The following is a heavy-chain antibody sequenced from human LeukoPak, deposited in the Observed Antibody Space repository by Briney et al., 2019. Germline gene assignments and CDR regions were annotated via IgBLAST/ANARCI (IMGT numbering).Heavy chain of an antibody. CDR1: GGSISSSSYY. J-gene: IGHJ6*03. CDR3: ISDYARGGYYYYMDV. Sequence: PSETLSLTCTVSGGSISSSSYYWGWIRQPPGKGLEWIGSIYYSGSTYYNPSLKSRVTISVDTSKNQFSLKLSSVTAADTAVYYCISDYARGGYYYYMDVWGKGTTVTISS. CDR2: IYYSGST. D-gene: IGHD4-17*01. V-gene: IGHV4-39*01.